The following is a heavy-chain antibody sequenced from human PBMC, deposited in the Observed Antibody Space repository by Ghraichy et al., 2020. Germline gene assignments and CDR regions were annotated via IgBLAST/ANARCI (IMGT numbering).Heavy chain of an antibody. Sequence: SETLSLTCTVSGGSIGAYYWSWIRQPPGKGLECIGNVYYTGSTIYSPSLSSRVTISIDTPKNQFSLRLMSVTAADTAVYYCARSHLGPNHLEFWGQGTLVPVSS. J-gene: IGHJ4*02. V-gene: IGHV4-59*01. CDR2: VYYTGST. D-gene: IGHD1-26*01. CDR1: GGSIGAYY. CDR3: ARSHLGPNHLEF.